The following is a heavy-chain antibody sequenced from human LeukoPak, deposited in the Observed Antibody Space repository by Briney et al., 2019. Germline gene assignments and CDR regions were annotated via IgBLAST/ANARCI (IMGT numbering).Heavy chain of an antibody. CDR1: GGSISSGGYY. D-gene: IGHD2-15*01. V-gene: IGHV4-31*03. J-gene: IGHJ4*02. CDR2: IYYSGST. CDR3: ARDKGGGYYLDY. Sequence: PSETLSLTCTVSGGSISSGGYYWSWIRQHPGKGLEWIGYIYYSGSTYYNPSLKSRVTISVDTSKNQFSLKLSSVTAADTAVYYCARDKGGGYYLDYWGQGTLVTVSS.